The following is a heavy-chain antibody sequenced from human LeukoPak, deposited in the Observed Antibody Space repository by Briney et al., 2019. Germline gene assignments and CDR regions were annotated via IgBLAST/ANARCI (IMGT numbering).Heavy chain of an antibody. D-gene: IGHD5-12*01. CDR1: GYSISSGYY. CDR2: IYHSGST. Sequence: NPSETLSLTCTVSGYSISSGYYWGWIRQPPGKGLEWIGSIYHSGSTYYNPSLKSRVTISVDTSKNQFSLKLSSVTAADTAVYYCARAVKGGVDIVATITLHRWFDPWGQGTLVTVSS. V-gene: IGHV4-38-2*02. J-gene: IGHJ5*02. CDR3: ARAVKGGVDIVATITLHRWFDP.